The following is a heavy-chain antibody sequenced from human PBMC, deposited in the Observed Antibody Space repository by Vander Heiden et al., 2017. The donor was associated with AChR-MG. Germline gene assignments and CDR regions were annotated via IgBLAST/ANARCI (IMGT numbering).Heavy chain of an antibody. CDR1: GYTFTGRY. D-gene: IGHD6-25*01. V-gene: IGHV1-2*02. J-gene: IGHJ5*02. Sequence: QVQLEQSGAEVKKPGASVKVSCKASGYTFTGRYIHWVRQAPGKGLEWMGSINPINGLTMYAEKFQGRVAMTRDTSINTAHMEVNSLTSDDTAVYYCTRGSHLAAPRPDHWGQGTLVIVSS. CDR3: TRGSHLAAPRPDH. CDR2: INPINGLT.